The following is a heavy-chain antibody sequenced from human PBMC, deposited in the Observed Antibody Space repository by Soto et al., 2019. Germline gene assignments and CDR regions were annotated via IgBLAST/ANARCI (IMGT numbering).Heavy chain of an antibody. CDR1: GGSISSDNW. CDR2: IYPSGNT. J-gene: IGHJ4*02. D-gene: IGHD2-15*01. Sequence: PSETLSLTCAVSGGSISSDNWWSWVRQSPGKGLEWIGEIYPSGNTNYNPSFRSRVAISIDKSKNQFSLKLTSVTAADTAVYYCARRSGGRCYNYWGRGTLVTSPQ. V-gene: IGHV4-4*02. CDR3: ARRSGGRCYNY.